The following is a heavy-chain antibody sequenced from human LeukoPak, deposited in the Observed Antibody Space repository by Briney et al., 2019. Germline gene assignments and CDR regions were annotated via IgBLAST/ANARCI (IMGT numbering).Heavy chain of an antibody. Sequence: GGSLRLSCAASGFVFSSYGMHWVRQAPGKGLEWVTFIRYDGSSEFYADSVKGRFTVSRDNSKNTLYLQMNSLRTGDTAVYYCAKDSGSTLDYWGQGTLVTVSS. CDR1: GFVFSSYG. CDR2: IRYDGSSE. J-gene: IGHJ4*02. CDR3: AKDSGSTLDY. V-gene: IGHV3-30*02. D-gene: IGHD1-26*01.